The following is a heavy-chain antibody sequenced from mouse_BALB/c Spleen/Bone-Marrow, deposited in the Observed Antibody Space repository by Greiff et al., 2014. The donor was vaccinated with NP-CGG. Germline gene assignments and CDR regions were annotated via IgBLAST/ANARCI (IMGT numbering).Heavy chain of an antibody. V-gene: IGHV5-12*02. CDR3: ARRGWYYAMDY. CDR1: GFTFGDYY. Sequence: EVKLEESGGGLVQPGGSLKLSCATSGFTFGDYYMYWVRQTPEKRLEWVAYISSGGGSTYYPDTVKGRFTISRDNAKNTLYLQMSRLKSEDTAMYYCARRGWYYAMDYWGQGTSVTVSS. CDR2: ISSGGGST. J-gene: IGHJ4*01. D-gene: IGHD2-3*01.